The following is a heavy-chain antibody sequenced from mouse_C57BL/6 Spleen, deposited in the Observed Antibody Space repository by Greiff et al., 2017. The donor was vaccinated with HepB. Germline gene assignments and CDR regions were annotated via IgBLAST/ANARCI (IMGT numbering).Heavy chain of an antibody. D-gene: IGHD1-1*02. CDR3: ARKGGKYYFDY. J-gene: IGHJ2*01. Sequence: VQLKESGPELVKPGASVKMSCKASGYTFTDYNMHWVKQSHGKSLEWIGYINPNNGGTSYNQKFKGKATLTVNKSSSTAYMELRSLTSEDSAVYYCARKGGKYYFDYWGQGTTLTVSS. CDR2: INPNNGGT. V-gene: IGHV1-22*01. CDR1: GYTFTDYN.